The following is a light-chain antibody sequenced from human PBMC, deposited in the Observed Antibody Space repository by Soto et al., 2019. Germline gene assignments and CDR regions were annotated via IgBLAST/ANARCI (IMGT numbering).Light chain of an antibody. V-gene: IGKV1-5*03. CDR1: QNINVW. CDR3: QQHEAYPRT. CDR2: QAS. J-gene: IGKJ1*01. Sequence: GDRVTITCRARQNINVWLAWYQQKPGKAPKFLIYQASTLQSGVPSRFSGSGSGTEFTLTISSLQPDDFATYYCQQHEAYPRTFGQGTKVEIK.